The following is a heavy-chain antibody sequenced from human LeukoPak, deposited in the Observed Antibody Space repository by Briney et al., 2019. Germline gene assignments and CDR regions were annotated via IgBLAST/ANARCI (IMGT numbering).Heavy chain of an antibody. V-gene: IGHV4-38-2*02. J-gene: IGHJ4*02. CDR1: GYSISSGYY. CDR2: IYHSGST. CDR3: ASYDYVWGSYRSLSFDY. D-gene: IGHD3-16*02. Sequence: PSETLSLTCIVSGYSISSGYYWGWIRQPPGKGLEWIGSIYHSGSTYYNPSLKSRVTISVDTSKNQFSLKLSSVTAADTAVYYCASYDYVWGSYRSLSFDYWGQGTLVTVSS.